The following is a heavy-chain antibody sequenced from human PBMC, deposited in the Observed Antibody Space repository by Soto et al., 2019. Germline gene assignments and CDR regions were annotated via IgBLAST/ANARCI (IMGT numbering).Heavy chain of an antibody. V-gene: IGHV3-23*01. CDR3: ARDLHIAVAGFFDY. Sequence: AGGSLRLSCAASGFTFSSYAMSWVRQAPGKGLEWVSGICNGGSRTYYADSVKGRFTISRDNSKNTLYLQMNSLRAEDTVVYYCARDLHIAVAGFFDYWGQGTLVTVSS. CDR2: ICNGGSRT. J-gene: IGHJ4*02. D-gene: IGHD6-19*01. CDR1: GFTFSSYA.